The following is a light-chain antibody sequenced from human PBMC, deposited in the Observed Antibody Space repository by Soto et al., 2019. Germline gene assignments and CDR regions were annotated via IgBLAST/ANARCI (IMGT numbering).Light chain of an antibody. CDR3: QQYGRSVYT. CDR1: QSFSSRY. CDR2: GAS. Sequence: EIVLTQSPGTLSLSPGERATLSCRASQSFSSRYLAWYQQKPGQAPRLLIYGASSRATGIPDRFSGSGSGTDFTLTISRLEPEDCAVYYCQQYGRSVYTFCQGTKLEIK. J-gene: IGKJ2*01. V-gene: IGKV3-20*01.